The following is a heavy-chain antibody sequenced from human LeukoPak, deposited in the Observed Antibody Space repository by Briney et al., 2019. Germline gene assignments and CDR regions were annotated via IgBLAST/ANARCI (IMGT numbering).Heavy chain of an antibody. CDR2: IYTTGNT. V-gene: IGHV4-4*07. J-gene: IGHJ5*02. Sequence: PSETLSLTCTVSSGSISSYYWSWIRQPAGKGLEWIGRIYTTGNTNYNPSLKSRVTISIDTSKKQFYLKLSSVTAADTAAYYCARGKYYYDSNSSYRYFDPWGQGTLVTVSS. CDR1: SGSISSYY. CDR3: ARGKYYYDSNSSYRYFDP. D-gene: IGHD3-22*01.